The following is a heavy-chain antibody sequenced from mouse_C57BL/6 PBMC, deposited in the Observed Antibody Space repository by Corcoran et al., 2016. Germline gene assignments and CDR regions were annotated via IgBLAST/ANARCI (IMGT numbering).Heavy chain of an antibody. CDR1: GYTFTDYY. CDR2: INPNNGGT. Sequence: EVQLQQSGPELVKPGASVKISCKASGYTFTDYYMNWVKQSHGKSLEWTGDINPNNGGTSYNQKFKGKATLTVDKSSSTAYMELRSLTSEDSAVYYCARGPSITTVVPPRGPWFAYWGQGTLVTVSA. CDR3: ARGPSITTVVPPRGPWFAY. J-gene: IGHJ3*01. V-gene: IGHV1-26*01. D-gene: IGHD1-1*01.